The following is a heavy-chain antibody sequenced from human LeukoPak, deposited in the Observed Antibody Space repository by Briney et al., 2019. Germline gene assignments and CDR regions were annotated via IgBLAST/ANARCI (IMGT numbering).Heavy chain of an antibody. CDR2: INPSGGST. V-gene: IGHV1-46*01. CDR1: GYTFTCYY. J-gene: IGHJ4*02. D-gene: IGHD1-26*01. Sequence: ASVKVSCKASGYTFTCYYMHWVRQAPGQGLEWMGIINPSGGSTSYAQKFQGRVTMTRDTSTSTVYMELSSLRSEDTAVYYCARGGSIVGATVIFDYWGQGTLVTVSS. CDR3: ARGGSIVGATVIFDY.